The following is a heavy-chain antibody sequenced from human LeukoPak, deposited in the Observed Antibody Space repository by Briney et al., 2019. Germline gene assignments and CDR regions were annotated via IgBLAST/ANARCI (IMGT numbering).Heavy chain of an antibody. D-gene: IGHD6-13*01. CDR3: ARSIAAAGPTTVDY. CDR1: GYTLTELS. J-gene: IGHJ4*02. CDR2: INPNSGGT. Sequence: ASVKVSCKVSGYTLTELSMHWVRQAPGQGLEWMGWINPNSGGTNYAQKFQGRVTMTRDTSISTAYMELSRLRSDDTAVYYCARSIAAAGPTTVDYWGQGTLVTVSS. V-gene: IGHV1-2*02.